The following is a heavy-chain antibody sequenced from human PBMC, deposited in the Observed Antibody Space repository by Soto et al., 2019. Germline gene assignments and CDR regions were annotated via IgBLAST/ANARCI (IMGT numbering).Heavy chain of an antibody. Sequence: GGSLRLSCAASGFTFSSYGMHWVRQAPGKGLEWVAVISYDGSNKYYADSVKGRFTISRDNSKNTLYLQMNSLRAEDTALYYCAKLWDLGYCSSISGVACKYPALPITTHDYWGQGTLVTVSS. CDR1: GFTFSSYG. CDR2: ISYDGSNK. J-gene: IGHJ4*02. D-gene: IGHD2-2*01. V-gene: IGHV3-30*18. CDR3: AKLWDLGYCSSISGVACKYPALPITTHDY.